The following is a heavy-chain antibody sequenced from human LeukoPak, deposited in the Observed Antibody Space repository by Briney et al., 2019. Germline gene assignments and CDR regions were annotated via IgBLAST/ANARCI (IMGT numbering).Heavy chain of an antibody. CDR1: GGFISSYY. CDR3: ARGYYDSSGYWLSYFDY. Sequence: SETLSLTCTVSGGFISSYYWSWIRQPPGKGLEWIGYIYYSGSTNYNPSLKSRVTISVDTSKNQFSLKLNSVTAADTAVYYCARGYYDSSGYWLSYFDYWGQGTLVTVSS. CDR2: IYYSGST. D-gene: IGHD3-22*01. V-gene: IGHV4-59*01. J-gene: IGHJ4*02.